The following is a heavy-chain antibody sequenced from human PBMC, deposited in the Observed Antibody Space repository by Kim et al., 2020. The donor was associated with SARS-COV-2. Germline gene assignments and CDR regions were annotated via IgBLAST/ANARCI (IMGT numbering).Heavy chain of an antibody. CDR1: GFTFSSYA. CDR2: ISGSGGST. Sequence: GGSLRLSCAASGFTFSSYAMSWVRQAPGKGLEWVSAISGSGGSTYYADSVKGRFTISRDNSKNTLYLQMNSLRAEDTAVYYCAKSDPSSSWYRYSTTFFASWGQGTPVTVSS. CDR3: AKSDPSSSWYRYSTTFFAS. D-gene: IGHD6-13*01. V-gene: IGHV3-23*01. J-gene: IGHJ4*02.